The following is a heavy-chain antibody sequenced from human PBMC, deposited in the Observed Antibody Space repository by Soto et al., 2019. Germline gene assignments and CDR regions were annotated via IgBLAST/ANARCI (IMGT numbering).Heavy chain of an antibody. V-gene: IGHV1-69*13. CDR2: IIPIFGTA. J-gene: IGHJ5*02. CDR1: GGTFSSYA. D-gene: IGHD3-9*01. CDR3: ARSPGMYYDILTGPRYNWFDP. Sequence: RASVKVSCKASGGTFSSYAISWVRQAPGQGLEWMGGIIPIFGTANYAQKFQGRVTITADESTSTAYMELSSLRSEDTAVYYCARSPGMYYDILTGPRYNWFDPWGQGTLVTVSS.